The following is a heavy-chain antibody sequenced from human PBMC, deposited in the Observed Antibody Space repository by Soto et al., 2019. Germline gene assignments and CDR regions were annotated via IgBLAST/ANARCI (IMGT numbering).Heavy chain of an antibody. CDR1: GFSLTTSGVG. CDR3: AHRRDSSVYFDH. CDR2: IYLDDDK. J-gene: IGHJ4*02. Sequence: GLTLVNPTQTLTLTCTFSGFSLTTSGVGVGWIRQPPGKALEWLALIYLDDDKRYSPSLKSRLTITKDTSKNQVVLTMTNMDAVDTATYYCAHRRDSSVYFDHWGQGTRVTVP. V-gene: IGHV2-5*02. D-gene: IGHD3-22*01.